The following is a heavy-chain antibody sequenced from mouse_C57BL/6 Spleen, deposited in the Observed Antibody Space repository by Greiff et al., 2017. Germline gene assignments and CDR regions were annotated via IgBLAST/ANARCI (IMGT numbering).Heavy chain of an antibody. V-gene: IGHV5-17*01. D-gene: IGHD2-10*01. CDR1: GFTFSDYG. Sequence: EVMLVESGGGLVKPGGSLKLSCAASGFTFSDYGMHWVRQAPEKGLEWVAYISSGSSTIYYADPVKGRFTISRDNAKNTLFLQMTRLRSEDTAMYYCARGGAYYGNSPWLAYWGQGTLVTGSA. J-gene: IGHJ3*01. CDR2: ISSGSSTI. CDR3: ARGGAYYGNSPWLAY.